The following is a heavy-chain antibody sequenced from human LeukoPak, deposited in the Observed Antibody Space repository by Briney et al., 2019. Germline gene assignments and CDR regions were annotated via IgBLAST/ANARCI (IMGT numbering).Heavy chain of an antibody. CDR2: VSFDGSRT. J-gene: IGHJ4*02. V-gene: IGHV3-30*18. D-gene: IGHD4-17*01. CDR3: AKDERTLYGDPDY. CDR1: GFIFSSYG. Sequence: GGSLRLSCAASGFIFSSYGMHWVRQAPGKGLERVAVVSFDGSRTYYADSVKGRFTISRDNSKNTLFLQMNSLRADDTAVYYCAKDERTLYGDPDYWGQGTLVTVSS.